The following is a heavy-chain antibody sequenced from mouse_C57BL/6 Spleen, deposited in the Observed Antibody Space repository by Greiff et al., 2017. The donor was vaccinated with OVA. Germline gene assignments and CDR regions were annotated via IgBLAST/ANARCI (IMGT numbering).Heavy chain of an antibody. J-gene: IGHJ3*01. D-gene: IGHD2-4*01. CDR2: ISSGSSTI. Sequence: EVQGVESGGGLVKPGGSLKLSCAASGFTFSDYGMHWVRQAPEKGLEWVAYISSGSSTIYYADTVKGRFTISRDNAKNTLFLQMTILMSEDTAMYYCARRGVYDDYDAWFAYWGQGTLVTVSA. CDR3: ARRGVYDDYDAWFAY. V-gene: IGHV5-17*01. CDR1: GFTFSDYG.